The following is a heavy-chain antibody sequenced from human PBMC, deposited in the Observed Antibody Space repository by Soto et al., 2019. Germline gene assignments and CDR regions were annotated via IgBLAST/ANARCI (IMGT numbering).Heavy chain of an antibody. V-gene: IGHV3-23*01. CDR3: AKTSIVGNNYGYDFDY. CDR2: ISGSGTTT. D-gene: IGHD5-18*01. Sequence: EVQLLESGGGLVQPGGSLRLSCVASGFTFSSYAMTWVRQAPGKGLEWVSVISGSGTTTYYADSVKGRFTISRDNSKNTLSLQMNTLRAEETAVYFCAKTSIVGNNYGYDFDYWGHGPLVPVSS. CDR1: GFTFSSYA. J-gene: IGHJ4*01.